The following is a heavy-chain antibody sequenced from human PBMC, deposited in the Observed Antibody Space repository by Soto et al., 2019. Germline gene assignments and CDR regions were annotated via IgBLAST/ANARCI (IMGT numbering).Heavy chain of an antibody. V-gene: IGHV3-66*01. D-gene: IGHD3-16*01. CDR3: AGSVGGGFDY. J-gene: IGHJ4*02. CDR2: VYIGGNT. CDR1: GFTVSSNY. Sequence: EVQLVESGGGLVQPGGSLRLSCAASGFTVSSNYMSWVRQAPGKGLEWVSVVYIGGNTYYAESVEDRFTISRDNFQNMRYFQMNSLRAEDTAVYSRAGSVGGGFDYWGQGTLVTVSS.